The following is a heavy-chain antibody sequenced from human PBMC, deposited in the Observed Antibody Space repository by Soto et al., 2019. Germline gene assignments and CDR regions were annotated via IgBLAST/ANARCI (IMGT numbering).Heavy chain of an antibody. Sequence: TLSLTCTVSGGSISSGNYFWGWIRQHPGKGLEWIAYMSYSGTTHYNPSLRTRVIVSLDTSMNQFSLKLSSVTAADTAVYFCARYCSGGSCYSEEAYFDYWGQGTLVT. CDR2: MSYSGTT. V-gene: IGHV4-31*03. J-gene: IGHJ4*02. CDR3: ARYCSGGSCYSEEAYFDY. D-gene: IGHD2-15*01. CDR1: GGSISSGNYF.